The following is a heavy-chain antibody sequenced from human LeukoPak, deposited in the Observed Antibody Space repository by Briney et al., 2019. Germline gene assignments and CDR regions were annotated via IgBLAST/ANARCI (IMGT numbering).Heavy chain of an antibody. V-gene: IGHV3-7*01. CDR1: GFTFNSYW. D-gene: IGHD1-26*01. Sequence: PGGSLRLSCAASGFTFNSYWMSWVRQAPRKGLEWVANIKQDGSEKYYVDSVKGRFTISRDNAKNSLYLQMNSLRAEDTAVYYCAREVGAADYWGQGTLVTVSS. CDR3: AREVGAADY. J-gene: IGHJ4*02. CDR2: IKQDGSEK.